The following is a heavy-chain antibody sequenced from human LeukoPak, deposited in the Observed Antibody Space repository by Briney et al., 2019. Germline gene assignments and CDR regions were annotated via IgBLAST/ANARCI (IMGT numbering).Heavy chain of an antibody. D-gene: IGHD3-22*01. CDR2: IKSNTDGGTT. CDR3: TTNPYDRSGYHI. V-gene: IGHV3-15*01. Sequence: GGSLRLSCAASGLTFTKAWMTWVRQAPGEGLEWVGRIKSNTDGGTTDHAAPVKGRFTISRDGSKNTLYLQMNSLKTEDTAVYYCTTNPYDRSGYHIWGQGTMVTVSS. J-gene: IGHJ3*02. CDR1: GLTFTKAW.